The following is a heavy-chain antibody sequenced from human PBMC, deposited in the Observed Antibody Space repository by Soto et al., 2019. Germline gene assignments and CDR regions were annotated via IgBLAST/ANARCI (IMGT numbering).Heavy chain of an antibody. CDR3: ARMYSSSCDY. CDR1: GFTFSTYA. Sequence: EVQLLESGGDLVQPGGSLRLSCAASGFTFSTYAMRWVRQAPGKGLEWGSSITGSGDRTYYADSVKGRFTISRDNSPRTLHLQMNSLRAEDTAVYYCARMYSSSCDYWGQGTLVTVSS. D-gene: IGHD6-13*01. V-gene: IGHV3-23*01. J-gene: IGHJ4*02. CDR2: ITGSGDRT.